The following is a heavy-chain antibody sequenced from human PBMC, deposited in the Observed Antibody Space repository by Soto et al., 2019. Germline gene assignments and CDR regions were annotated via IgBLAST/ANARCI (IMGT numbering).Heavy chain of an antibody. CDR2: INHSGST. V-gene: IGHV4-34*01. J-gene: IGHJ6*03. CDR3: ARSGILWNPRTTSYYYYYMDV. Sequence: PSESLSLTCAVYGGSFSGYYWSWIRQPPGKGLEWIGEINHSGSTNYNPSLKSRVTISVDTSKNQFSLKLSSVTAADTAVYYCARSGILWNPRTTSYYYYYMDVWGKGTTVTVSS. D-gene: IGHD3-10*01. CDR1: GGSFSGYY.